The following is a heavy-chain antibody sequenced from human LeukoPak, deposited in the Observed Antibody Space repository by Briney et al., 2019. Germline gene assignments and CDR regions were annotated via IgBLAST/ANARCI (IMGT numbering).Heavy chain of an antibody. D-gene: IGHD6-19*01. CDR1: GYTFTSYG. V-gene: IGHV1-18*01. J-gene: IGHJ6*03. CDR2: ISAYNGNT. Sequence: ASVKVSCKASGYTFTSYGISWVRQAPGQGLEWMGWISAYNGNTNYAQKLQGRVTMTTDTSTSTAYMELRSLRSDDTAVYYCARGVSSSGWSLFPTTGRRIYYMDVWGKGTTVTVSS. CDR3: ARGVSSSGWSLFPTTGRRIYYMDV.